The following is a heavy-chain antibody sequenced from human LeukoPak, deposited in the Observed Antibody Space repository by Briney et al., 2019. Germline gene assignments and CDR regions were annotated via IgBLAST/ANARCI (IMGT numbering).Heavy chain of an antibody. CDR1: SGSISSYY. V-gene: IGHV4-59*01. Sequence: SETLSLTCIVSSGSISSYYWSWIRQPPGKGLEWIGYIYYSGSTNYNPSLKSRVTISVDTSKNQFSLKLSSVTAADTAVYYCARSYIAALRYFDYWGQGTLVTVSS. J-gene: IGHJ4*02. D-gene: IGHD6-6*01. CDR2: IYYSGST. CDR3: ARSYIAALRYFDY.